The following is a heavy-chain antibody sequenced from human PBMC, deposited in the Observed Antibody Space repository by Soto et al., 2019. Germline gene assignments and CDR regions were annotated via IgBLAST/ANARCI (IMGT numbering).Heavy chain of an antibody. V-gene: IGHV4-59*04. D-gene: IGHD4-17*01. J-gene: IGHJ4*02. Sequence: SETLSRTCSVSGDTIPSDYWNWIRQPPGKRLEWIGYMYYTGSTFYNPSLKSRVTISVDTSKNQFSLKLSSVTAADTAVYYCATFYGDYVSYWGQGTLVTVSS. CDR2: MYYTGST. CDR3: ATFYGDYVSY. CDR1: GDTIPSDY.